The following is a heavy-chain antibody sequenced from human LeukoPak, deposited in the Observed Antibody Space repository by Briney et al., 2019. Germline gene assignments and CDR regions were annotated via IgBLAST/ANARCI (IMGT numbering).Heavy chain of an antibody. V-gene: IGHV1-2*02. D-gene: IGHD2-15*01. J-gene: IGHJ4*02. Sequence: ASVKVSCKASGYTFTGYYMHWVRQAPGQGLEWMGWINPNSGDTKYAQKFQGRVTMTRDTSISTAYMELSRLRSDDTAVYYCARGYCSGGSCYQAFDYWGQGTLVTVSS. CDR3: ARGYCSGGSCYQAFDY. CDR2: INPNSGDT. CDR1: GYTFTGYY.